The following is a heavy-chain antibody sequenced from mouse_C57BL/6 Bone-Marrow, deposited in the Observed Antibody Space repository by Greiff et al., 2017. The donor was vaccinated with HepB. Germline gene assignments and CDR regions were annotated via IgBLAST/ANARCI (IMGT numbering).Heavy chain of an antibody. D-gene: IGHD3-1*01. CDR3: ARPRVLGGYFDY. CDR1: GYTFTSYW. CDR2: IDPSDSYT. V-gene: IGHV1-59*01. Sequence: QVQLQQPGAELVRPGTSVKLSCKASGYTFTSYWMHWVKKRPGQGLEWIGVIDPSDSYTNYNQKFKGKATLTVDTSSSTAYMQLSSLTSEDSAVYYCARPRVLGGYFDYWGQGTTLTVSS. J-gene: IGHJ2*01.